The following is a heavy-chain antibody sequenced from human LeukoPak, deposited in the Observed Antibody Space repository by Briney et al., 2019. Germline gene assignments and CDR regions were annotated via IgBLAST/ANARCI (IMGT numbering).Heavy chain of an antibody. CDR1: GYTFTGYY. D-gene: IGHD6-13*01. J-gene: IGHJ4*02. CDR2: INPNSGGT. Sequence: GASVKVSCKASGYTFTGYYMHWARQAPGQGLEWMGRINPNSGGTNYAQKFQGRVTMTRDTSISTAYMELSRLRSDDTAVYYCARGIGQQLVRPVNWGQGTLVTVSS. V-gene: IGHV1-2*06. CDR3: ARGIGQQLVRPVN.